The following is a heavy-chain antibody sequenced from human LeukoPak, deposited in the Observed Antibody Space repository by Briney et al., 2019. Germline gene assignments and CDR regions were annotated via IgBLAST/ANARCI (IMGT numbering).Heavy chain of an antibody. J-gene: IGHJ4*02. V-gene: IGHV1-18*01. D-gene: IGHD2-21*01. Sequence: ASVKVSCKASGGTFSNYAISWVRQAPGQRLEWMGWISAYNGNTNYAQKLQGRVTMTTDTSTSTAYMQLRSLRSDDTAVYYCARSSSVTIPGYYFDYWGQGTLVTVSS. CDR3: ARSSSVTIPGYYFDY. CDR1: GGTFSNYA. CDR2: ISAYNGNT.